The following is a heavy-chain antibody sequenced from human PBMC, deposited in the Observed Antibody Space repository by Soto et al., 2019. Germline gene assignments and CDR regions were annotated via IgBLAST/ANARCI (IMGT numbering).Heavy chain of an antibody. CDR3: ARGSFGAGSFRAYMDV. CDR1: GFTFSSYD. V-gene: IGHV3-13*05. CDR2: IGTAGDP. Sequence: EVQLVESGGDLVQPGGSLRLSCAASGFTFSSYDMHWVRQAAGKGLEWVSAIGTAGDPYYTDFAKGRFPISRENAQNSLFLQMNSLRAGDTAVYYCARGSFGAGSFRAYMDVWGRGTTVTVSS. J-gene: IGHJ6*03. D-gene: IGHD3-10*01.